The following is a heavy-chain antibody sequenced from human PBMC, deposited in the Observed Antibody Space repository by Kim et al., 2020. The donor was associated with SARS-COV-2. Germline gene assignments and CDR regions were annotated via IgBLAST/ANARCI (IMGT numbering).Heavy chain of an antibody. CDR2: IHYTGNT. Sequence: SETLSLTCTVSGGSINGYYWAWIRQPPEKGLEWIAYIHYTGNTNYNPTLRSRVTISVDTSKNQFSLNLSSVTAADTAVYYCARFFKPHDSNVHYWDFWGQGALVTVSS. CDR3: ARFFKPHDSNVHYWDF. V-gene: IGHV4-59*13. D-gene: IGHD3-22*01. CDR1: GGSINGYY. J-gene: IGHJ4*02.